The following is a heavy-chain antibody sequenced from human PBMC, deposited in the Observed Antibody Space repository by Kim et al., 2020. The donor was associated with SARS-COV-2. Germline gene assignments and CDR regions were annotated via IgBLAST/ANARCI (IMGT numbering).Heavy chain of an antibody. V-gene: IGHV4-31*02. Sequence: KSRVTISVDTSKNQFSLKLSSVTAADTAVYYCARETSSITIFGVVNYFDYWGQGTLVTVSS. CDR3: ARETSSITIFGVVNYFDY. D-gene: IGHD3-3*01. J-gene: IGHJ4*02.